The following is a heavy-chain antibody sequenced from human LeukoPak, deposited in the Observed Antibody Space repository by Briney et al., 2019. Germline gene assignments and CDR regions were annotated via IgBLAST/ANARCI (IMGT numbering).Heavy chain of an antibody. J-gene: IGHJ4*02. CDR3: AKASLTGLYYFDY. CDR1: GFTFSSYG. CDR2: IRYDGSNK. V-gene: IGHV3-30*02. Sequence: GGSLRLSCAASGFTFSSYGMHWVRQAPGKGLEWVAYIRYDGSNKYYEDSMKGRFTISRDNSKNMLYLQMNSLRAEDTAVYYCAKASLTGLYYFDYWGQGTLVTVSS. D-gene: IGHD3-9*01.